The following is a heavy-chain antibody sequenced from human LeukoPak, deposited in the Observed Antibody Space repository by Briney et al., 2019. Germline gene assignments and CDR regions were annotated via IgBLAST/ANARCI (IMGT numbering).Heavy chain of an antibody. CDR1: GGSFSGYY. CDR3: ARGPYYYGSGTRRWFDP. CDR2: INHSGST. Sequence: SETLSLTCAVYGGSFSGYYWSWIRQPPGKGLEWIGEINHSGSTNYNPSLKSRVTIPVDTSKNQFSLKLSSVTAADTAVYYCARGPYYYGSGTRRWFDPWGQGTLVTVSS. V-gene: IGHV4-34*01. D-gene: IGHD3-10*01. J-gene: IGHJ5*02.